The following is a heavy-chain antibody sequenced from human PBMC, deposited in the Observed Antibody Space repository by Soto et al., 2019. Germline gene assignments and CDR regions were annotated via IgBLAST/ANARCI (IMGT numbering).Heavy chain of an antibody. D-gene: IGHD3-10*01. CDR3: ARAAEMMGHSYSDY. CDR2: TSYDGSSK. CDR1: GFTFSSYS. V-gene: IGHV3-30*10. Sequence: QVQLVESGGGVVQSGRSLRLSCAASGFTFSSYSMQWVRQAPGKGLEWVTITSYDGSSKYYTDSVKGRFTVSRDDSKNTLYLQMNSLRAEDTAVYYCARAAEMMGHSYSDYWGQGTLVTVSS. J-gene: IGHJ4*02.